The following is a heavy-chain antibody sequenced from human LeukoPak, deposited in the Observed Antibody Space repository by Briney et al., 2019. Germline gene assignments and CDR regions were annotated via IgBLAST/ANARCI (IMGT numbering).Heavy chain of an antibody. CDR2: INPNSGGT. CDR1: GYTFTGYY. Sequence: ASVKVSCKASGYTFTGYYMHWVRQAPGQGLEWMGWINPNSGGTNYAQKFQGRVTMTRDTSISTAYMELSRLRSDDTAVYYCAREESSSSSGFDYWGQGTLVTVSS. V-gene: IGHV1-2*02. D-gene: IGHD6-6*01. J-gene: IGHJ4*02. CDR3: AREESSSSSGFDY.